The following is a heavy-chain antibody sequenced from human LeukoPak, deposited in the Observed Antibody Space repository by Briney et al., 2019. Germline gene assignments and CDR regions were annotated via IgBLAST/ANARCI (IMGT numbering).Heavy chain of an antibody. CDR2: INHSGST. CDR1: GGSFSGYY. J-gene: IGHJ5*02. CDR3: ATNMRGVLMTTVTASYFS. Sequence: SETLSLTCAVYGGSFSGYYWSWLRQPPGKGLEWIGEINHSGSTNYNPSLKSRVTISVDTSKNQFSLKLSSVTAANTAVYYCATNMRGVLMTTVTASYFSWGQGTLVTVSS. D-gene: IGHD4-17*01. V-gene: IGHV4-34*01.